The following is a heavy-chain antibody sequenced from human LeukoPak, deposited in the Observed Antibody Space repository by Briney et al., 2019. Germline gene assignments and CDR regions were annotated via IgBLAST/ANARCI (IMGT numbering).Heavy chain of an antibody. Sequence: GGSLRLSCAASGFTFNNYGMHWVRQAPGKGLEWLAFIRYDGSNTYYADSVKGRFTISRDNAKSTIYLQMNSLRAEDTAVYYCARDYYYSVDYWGQGTLVTVSS. D-gene: IGHD3-22*01. V-gene: IGHV3-30*02. CDR1: GFTFNNYG. CDR3: ARDYYYSVDY. J-gene: IGHJ4*02. CDR2: IRYDGSNT.